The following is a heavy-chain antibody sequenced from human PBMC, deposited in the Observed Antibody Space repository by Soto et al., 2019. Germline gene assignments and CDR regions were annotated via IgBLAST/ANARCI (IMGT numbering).Heavy chain of an antibody. V-gene: IGHV5-51*01. CDR2: IYPGDSDT. J-gene: IGHJ6*02. Sequence: PGQSQKVSWKGSEYNFISYGIGWVRQMPGKGLERMGIIYPGDSDTRYSPSFQGQVTISADKSISTAYLQWSSLKASDTAMYYCARQEVQDCISTSCPPPYYYYGMGVWGQGTTVTVSS. D-gene: IGHD2-2*01. CDR1: EYNFISYG. CDR3: ARQEVQDCISTSCPPPYYYYGMGV.